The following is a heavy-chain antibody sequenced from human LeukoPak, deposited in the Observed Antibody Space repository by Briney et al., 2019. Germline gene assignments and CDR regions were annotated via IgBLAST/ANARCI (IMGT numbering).Heavy chain of an antibody. D-gene: IGHD2-21*02. CDR2: INPSGGST. Sequence: ASVKVSCKASGYTFTSYYTHWVRQAPGQGLEWMGIINPSGGSTSYAQKFQGRVTMTRDTSTSTVYMELSSLRSEDTAVYYCARDRVTTLPFDYWGQGTLVTVSS. V-gene: IGHV1-46*01. CDR3: ARDRVTTLPFDY. CDR1: GYTFTSYY. J-gene: IGHJ4*02.